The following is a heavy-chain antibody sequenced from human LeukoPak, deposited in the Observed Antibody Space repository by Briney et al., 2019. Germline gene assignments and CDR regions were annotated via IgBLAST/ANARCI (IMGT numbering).Heavy chain of an antibody. CDR2: IIPIFGTA. D-gene: IGHD6-6*01. V-gene: IGHV1-69*05. CDR1: GGTFISYA. CDR3: ARDGSSSSPEYNWFDP. Sequence: GSSVKVSCKASGGTFISYAISWVRQAPGQGLEWMGGIIPIFGTANYAQKFQGRVTITTDESTSTAYMELSSLRSEDTAVYYCARDGSSSSPEYNWFDPWGQGTLVTVSS. J-gene: IGHJ5*02.